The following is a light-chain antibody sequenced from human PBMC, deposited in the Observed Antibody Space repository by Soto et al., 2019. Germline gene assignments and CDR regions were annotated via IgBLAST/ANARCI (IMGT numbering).Light chain of an antibody. J-gene: IGKJ4*01. CDR3: QQYGSSPLT. CDR1: QSVSSSY. Sequence: EIVLTQSPGTLSLSPGERATLSCRASQSVSSSYLAWYQQKPGQAPRLLIYGASSRATGIPDRFIGSGSGTDFTLTISRLEPEDFAVYYCQQYGSSPLTFGGGT. CDR2: GAS. V-gene: IGKV3-20*01.